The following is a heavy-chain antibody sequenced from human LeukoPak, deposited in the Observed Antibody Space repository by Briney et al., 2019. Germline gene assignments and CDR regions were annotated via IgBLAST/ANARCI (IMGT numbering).Heavy chain of an antibody. CDR2: IYTSGST. D-gene: IGHD2-15*01. CDR3: ARAVHCSGGSCYFDY. CDR1: GGSISSYA. V-gene: IGHV4-4*07. Sequence: SETLSLTCTVSGGSISSYAWSWIRQPAGKGLEWIGRIYTSGSTKYNPSLTSRVTMSVDTSKNQFSLKLRSVTAADTAVYYCARAVHCSGGSCYFDYWGQGTLVTVSS. J-gene: IGHJ4*02.